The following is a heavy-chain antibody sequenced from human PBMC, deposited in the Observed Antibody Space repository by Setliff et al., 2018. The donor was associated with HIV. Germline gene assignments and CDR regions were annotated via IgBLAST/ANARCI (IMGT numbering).Heavy chain of an antibody. Sequence: PPEKGLEWIGHIHYKGNIDYNASLKSRLAISSDTSKNQFSLNLSSVIAADTAIYFCARFTVVVFGAGEPSWFDPWGQGILVTVSS. V-gene: IGHV4-30-4*01. J-gene: IGHJ5*02. D-gene: IGHD2-15*01. CDR2: IHYKGNI. CDR3: ARFTVVVFGAGEPSWFDP.